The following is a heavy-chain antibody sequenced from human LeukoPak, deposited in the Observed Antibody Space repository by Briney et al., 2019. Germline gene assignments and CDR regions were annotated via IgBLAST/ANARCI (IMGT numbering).Heavy chain of an antibody. D-gene: IGHD6-13*01. CDR1: GFTFSTYW. V-gene: IGHV3-74*01. Sequence: QPGGSLRLSCAASGFTFSTYWMHWVRQAPGKGLVWVSRVNGDGSSTNYADSVKGRFTISRDNAKNTLYLQMNSLRAEDTAVYYCARGGIAAADFDYWGQGILVTVSS. J-gene: IGHJ4*02. CDR2: VNGDGSST. CDR3: ARGGIAAADFDY.